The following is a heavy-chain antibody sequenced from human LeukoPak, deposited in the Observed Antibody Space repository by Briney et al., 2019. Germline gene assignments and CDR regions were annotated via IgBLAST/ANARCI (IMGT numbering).Heavy chain of an antibody. Sequence: ASVKVSCKASGYTFTSYGISWVRQAPGQGLEWMGWISAYNGNTNYAQKLQGRVIMTTDTSTSTAYMELRSLRSDDTAVYYCARDHGILVVVPAAISMEYWGQGTLVTVSS. J-gene: IGHJ4*02. D-gene: IGHD2-2*02. CDR1: GYTFTSYG. CDR3: ARDHGILVVVPAAISMEY. CDR2: ISAYNGNT. V-gene: IGHV1-18*04.